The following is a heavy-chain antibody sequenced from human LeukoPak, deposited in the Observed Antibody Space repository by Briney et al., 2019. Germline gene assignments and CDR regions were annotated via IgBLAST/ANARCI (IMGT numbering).Heavy chain of an antibody. CDR2: IDQSGTT. CDR1: GGSFSGYY. V-gene: IGHV4-34*01. Sequence: KPSETLSLTCVVYGGSFSGYYWSWIRQPPGKGLEWIGEIDQSGTTNYNPSLKSRVTISVDTSKKQFSLTLTSMAAADTAVYYCARVPHYYFGYCYFDPWGQGTLVTVSS. D-gene: IGHD3-10*01. CDR3: ARVPHYYFGYCYFDP. J-gene: IGHJ4*02.